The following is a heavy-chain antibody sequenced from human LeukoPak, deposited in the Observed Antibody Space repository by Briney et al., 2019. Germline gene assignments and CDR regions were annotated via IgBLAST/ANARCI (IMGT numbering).Heavy chain of an antibody. J-gene: IGHJ6*02. D-gene: IGHD5-18*01. CDR1: GYTLTELS. CDR3: ARATYSYGVDYYYYYGMDV. Sequence: ASVKVSCKVSGYTLTELSMHWVRQAPGKGLEWMGGFDPEDGETIYAQKFQGRVTMTEDTSTDTAYMELSSLRSEDTAVYYCARATYSYGVDYYYYYGMDVWGHGTTVTVSS. CDR2: FDPEDGET. V-gene: IGHV1-24*01.